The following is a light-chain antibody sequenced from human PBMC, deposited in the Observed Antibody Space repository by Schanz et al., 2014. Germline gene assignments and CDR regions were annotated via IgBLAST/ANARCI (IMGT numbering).Light chain of an antibody. Sequence: QSALTQPRSVSGSPGQSVTISCTGTSSDVGGYNHVSWYQQRPGKAPKLIIHDVSQRPSGVPDRFFASKSGNTASLTISGLQAEDEADYYCCAYAGSYWVFGGGTKVTVL. CDR3: CAYAGSYWV. V-gene: IGLV2-11*01. CDR1: SSDVGGYNH. J-gene: IGLJ3*02. CDR2: DVS.